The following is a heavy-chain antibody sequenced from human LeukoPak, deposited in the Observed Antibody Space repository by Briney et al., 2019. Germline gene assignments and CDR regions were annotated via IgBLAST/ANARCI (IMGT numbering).Heavy chain of an antibody. CDR3: ARHGSSPSGGDWFDP. CDR1: GYSISSGYY. D-gene: IGHD6-6*01. V-gene: IGHV4-38-2*01. J-gene: IGHJ5*02. Sequence: SETLSLTCAVSGYSISSGYYWGWIRQPPGKGLEWIGSIYHSGSTYYNPSLKSRVTISVDTSKNQFSLKLSSVTAADTAVYYCARHGSSPSGGDWFDPWGQGTLVTVSS. CDR2: IYHSGST.